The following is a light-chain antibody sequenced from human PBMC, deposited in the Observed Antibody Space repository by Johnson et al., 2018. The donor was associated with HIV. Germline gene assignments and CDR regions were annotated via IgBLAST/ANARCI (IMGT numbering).Light chain of an antibody. Sequence: QSVLTQPPSVSAAPGQKVTISCSGSSSNIGNNYVSWYQQLPGTAPTLLIYDNNKRPSGIPDRFSGSKSGTSATLGITGLQTVDETDYYCGTWDSSLSAGGVFGTGTKVTVL. V-gene: IGLV1-51*01. CDR1: SSNIGNNY. CDR3: GTWDSSLSAGGV. CDR2: DNN. J-gene: IGLJ1*01.